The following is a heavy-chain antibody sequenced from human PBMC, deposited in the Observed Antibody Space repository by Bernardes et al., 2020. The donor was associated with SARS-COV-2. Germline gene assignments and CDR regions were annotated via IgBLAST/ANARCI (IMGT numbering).Heavy chain of an antibody. J-gene: IGHJ6*02. Sequence: GSLRLSCAASGFTFSSYWMHWVRQAPGKGLVWVSRINSDGSSTSYADSVKGRFTISRDNAKNTLYLQMNSLRAEDTAVYYFARASRDYLGATFYYYGMDVWGQGTTVTVAS. CDR2: INSDGSST. CDR1: GFTFSSYW. CDR3: ARASRDYLGATFYYYGMDV. V-gene: IGHV3-74*01. D-gene: IGHD1-26*01.